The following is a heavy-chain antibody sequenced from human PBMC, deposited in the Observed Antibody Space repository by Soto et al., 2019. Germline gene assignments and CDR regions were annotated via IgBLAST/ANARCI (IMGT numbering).Heavy chain of an antibody. CDR1: GFTFSSYA. CDR3: AKAPLRRGGYFDY. D-gene: IGHD4-17*01. Sequence: EGSLRLSCAASGFTFSSYAMSWVRQAPGKGLEWVSAISGSGGSTYYADSVKGRFTISRDNSKNTLYLQMNSLRAEDTAVYYCAKAPLRRGGYFDYWGQGTLVTVSS. CDR2: ISGSGGST. J-gene: IGHJ4*02. V-gene: IGHV3-23*01.